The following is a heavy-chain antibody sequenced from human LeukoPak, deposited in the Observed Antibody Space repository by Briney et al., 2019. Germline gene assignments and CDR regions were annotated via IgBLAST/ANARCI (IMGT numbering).Heavy chain of an antibody. Sequence: SETLSLTCAVYGVSFSGYYWSWIRQPPGKGLEWIGEINHSGSTNYNPSLKSRVTISVDTSKNRFSLKLSSVTAADTAVYYCARYDFWSGRLGYWGQGTLVTVSS. V-gene: IGHV4-34*01. CDR2: INHSGST. CDR1: GVSFSGYY. J-gene: IGHJ4*02. D-gene: IGHD3-3*01. CDR3: ARYDFWSGRLGY.